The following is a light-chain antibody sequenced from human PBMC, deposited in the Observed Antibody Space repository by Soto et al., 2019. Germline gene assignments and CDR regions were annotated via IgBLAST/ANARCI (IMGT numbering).Light chain of an antibody. CDR3: QQRSNWPL. CDR2: DAS. Sequence: EIVLTQSPPTLSLSRLEIHTLXGRASQSVSSYLAWYQQKPGQAPRLLIYDASNRATGIPARFSGSGSGTDFTLTISSLEPEDFAVYYCQQRSNWPLFGPGTKVD. V-gene: IGKV3-11*01. J-gene: IGKJ3*01. CDR1: QSVSSY.